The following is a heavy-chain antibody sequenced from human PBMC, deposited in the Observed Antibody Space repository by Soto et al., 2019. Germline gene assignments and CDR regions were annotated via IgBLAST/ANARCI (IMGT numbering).Heavy chain of an antibody. J-gene: IGHJ6*02. CDR1: GFTFSSYA. Sequence: QPGGSLRLSCAASGFTFSSYAMSWVRQAPGKGLEWVSAISGSGGSTYYADSVKGRFTISRDNSKNTLYLQMNSLRAEDTAVYYCAKDDSSSWYDYYYYGMDVWGQGTTVTVS. CDR3: AKDDSSSWYDYYYYGMDV. D-gene: IGHD6-13*01. V-gene: IGHV3-23*01. CDR2: ISGSGGST.